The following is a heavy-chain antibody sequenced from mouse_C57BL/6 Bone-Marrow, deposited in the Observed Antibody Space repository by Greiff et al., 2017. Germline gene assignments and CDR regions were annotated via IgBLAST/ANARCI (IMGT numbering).Heavy chain of an antibody. V-gene: IGHV1-54*01. Sequence: QVQLKESGAELVRPGTSVKVSCKASGYAFTNYLIEWVKQRPGQGLEWIGVINPGSGGTNYNEKFKGKATLTADKSSSTAYMQLSSLTSEDSAVYFCARSYDDYYFDYWGQGTTLTVSS. J-gene: IGHJ2*01. D-gene: IGHD2-3*01. CDR1: GYAFTNYL. CDR2: INPGSGGT. CDR3: ARSYDDYYFDY.